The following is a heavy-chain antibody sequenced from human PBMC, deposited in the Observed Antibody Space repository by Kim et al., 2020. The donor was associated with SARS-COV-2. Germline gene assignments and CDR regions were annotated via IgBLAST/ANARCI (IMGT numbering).Heavy chain of an antibody. CDR1: GYTLTELS. V-gene: IGHV1-24*01. CDR3: AAHYIVVTKQPFEW. D-gene: IGHD5-12*01. CDR2: YDPDDGET. J-gene: IGHJ4*02. Sequence: ASVKVSCKVAGYTLTELSIHWVRQVPGAGLEWLGGYDPDDGETKYAQHFHGRVTMTEDTSTDTAYLELNSLTSEDTAVYYCAAHYIVVTKQPFEWWGQGSLVPVSS.